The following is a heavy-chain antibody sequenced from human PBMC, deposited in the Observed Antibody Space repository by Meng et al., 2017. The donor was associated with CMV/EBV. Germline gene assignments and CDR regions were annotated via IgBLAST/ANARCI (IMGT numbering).Heavy chain of an antibody. CDR3: ARGLYGPDY. J-gene: IGHJ4*02. CDR2: INNDGGNT. V-gene: IGHV3-74*01. Sequence: GGSLRLSCAASGFTFSAYWMHWVRQAPGKGLVWVSRINNDGGNTVYADSVKGRFTFSRDNAKNTLYLQMNSLRAEDTAVYYCARGLYGPDYWGQGTLVTVSS. CDR1: GFTFSAYW. D-gene: IGHD4-17*01.